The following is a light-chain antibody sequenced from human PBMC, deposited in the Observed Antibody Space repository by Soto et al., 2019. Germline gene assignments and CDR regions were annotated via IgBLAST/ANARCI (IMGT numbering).Light chain of an antibody. CDR1: ETVSSY. V-gene: IGKV3-11*01. CDR3: LHRMNWPLT. CDR2: DAS. J-gene: IGKJ5*01. Sequence: DIVLIQSPVNLSLFTGDRTTLSFRASETVSSYLLWYPQKPGQDPRLLIYDASKRATGIPDRFSGSGSETDFTLTSSSLEPEDLGVYYCLHRMNWPLTFGQGTRLDIK.